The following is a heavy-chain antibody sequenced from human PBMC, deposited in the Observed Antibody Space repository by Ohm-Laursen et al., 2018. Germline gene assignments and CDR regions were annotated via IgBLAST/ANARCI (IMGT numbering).Heavy chain of an antibody. J-gene: IGHJ3*02. CDR1: GFIFSINA. CDR2: ISGSGDVT. V-gene: IGHV3-23*01. CDR3: ARASGSGAFDI. D-gene: IGHD6-25*01. Sequence: SLRLSCAASGFIFSINAMSWVRQAPGKGLECVSSISGSGDVTNYADSVKGRLTISRDNSKNTLYLQMNSLRAEDTAVYYCARASGSGAFDIWGQGTMVTVSS.